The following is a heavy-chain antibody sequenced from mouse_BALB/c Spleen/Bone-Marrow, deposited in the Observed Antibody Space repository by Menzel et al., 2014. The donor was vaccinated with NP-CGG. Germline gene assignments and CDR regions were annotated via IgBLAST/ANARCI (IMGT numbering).Heavy chain of an antibody. D-gene: IGHD1-1*01. J-gene: IGHJ3*01. V-gene: IGHV5-9-4*01. CDR2: ISSGGSYT. CDR3: ARDGYGSSD. Sequence: EVKLVESGGVLVKPGGSLKLSCAASGFTFSTYAMSWVRQSPEKRLEWVAEISSGGSYTYYPETVTGRFTISRDNAKNTLYLEMSSLRSEDTAMYYCARDGYGSSDWGQGTLVTVSA. CDR1: GFTFSTYA.